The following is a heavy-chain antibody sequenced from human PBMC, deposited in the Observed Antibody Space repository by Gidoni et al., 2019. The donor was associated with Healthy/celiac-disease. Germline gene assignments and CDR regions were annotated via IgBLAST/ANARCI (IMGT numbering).Heavy chain of an antibody. CDR2: INHSGST. CDR1: GGSFSGYY. Sequence: QVQLQQWGAGLLKPSETLSLPCAVYGGSFSGYYLSWIRQPPGKGLEWIGEINHSGSTNYNPSLKSRVTISVDTSKNQFYLKMSSVTAADTAVYYCARERARRDCSSTSCYAGGYFDYWGQGTLVTVSS. D-gene: IGHD2-2*01. CDR3: ARERARRDCSSTSCYAGGYFDY. V-gene: IGHV4-34*01. J-gene: IGHJ4*02.